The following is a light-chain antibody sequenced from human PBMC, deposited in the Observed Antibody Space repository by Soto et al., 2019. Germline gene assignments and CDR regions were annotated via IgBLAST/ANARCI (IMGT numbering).Light chain of an antibody. CDR2: CAS. Sequence: EIVLTQSPGTLSLSPGERATLSCRASQSVSNNYLAWYQQKPGQAPRLLIYCASNRATGSPDRFSGSGSGTDFTLTIRRLEPEDVAVYYCQQYGSSPTWTFGQGTKVDIK. J-gene: IGKJ1*01. V-gene: IGKV3-20*01. CDR3: QQYGSSPTWT. CDR1: QSVSNNY.